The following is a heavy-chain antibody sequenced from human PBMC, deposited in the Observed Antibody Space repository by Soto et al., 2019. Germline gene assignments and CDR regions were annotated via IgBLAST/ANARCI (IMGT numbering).Heavy chain of an antibody. V-gene: IGHV4-4*02. J-gene: IGHJ4*02. D-gene: IGHD6-19*01. CDR3: ARQLDTTGWYLTFDS. CDR1: GGSISSSNW. Sequence: SETLSLTCAVSGGSISSSNWWSWVRQPPGKGLEWIGEIYHSGSTNYNPSLKSRVTISVDTSKNQFSLKLNSVTAADTAVYYCARQLDTTGWYLTFDSWGRGIMVTVSS. CDR2: IYHSGST.